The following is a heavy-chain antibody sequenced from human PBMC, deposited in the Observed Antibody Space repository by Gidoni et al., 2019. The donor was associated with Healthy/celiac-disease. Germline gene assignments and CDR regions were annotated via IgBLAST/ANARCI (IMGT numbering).Heavy chain of an antibody. Sequence: GSTYYADSVKGRFTISRDNSKNTLYLQMSSLRAEDTAVYYCVKDGTYYDFPFDYWGQGTLVTVSS. J-gene: IGHJ4*02. CDR3: VKDGTYYDFPFDY. CDR2: GST. V-gene: IGHV3-64D*08. D-gene: IGHD3-3*01.